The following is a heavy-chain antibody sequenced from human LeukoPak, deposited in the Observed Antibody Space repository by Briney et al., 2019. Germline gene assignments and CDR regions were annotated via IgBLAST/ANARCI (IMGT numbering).Heavy chain of an antibody. D-gene: IGHD5-18*01. CDR3: ARDMGGRYSYGFDY. CDR2: IYYSGST. CDR1: GGSVSSGSYY. J-gene: IGHJ4*02. Sequence: PSETLSLTCTVSGGSVSSGSYYWSWIRQPPGKGLEWIGYIYYSGSTNYNPSLKSRVTISVDTSKNQSSLKLSSVTAADTAVYYCARDMGGRYSYGFDYWGQGTLVTVSS. V-gene: IGHV4-61*01.